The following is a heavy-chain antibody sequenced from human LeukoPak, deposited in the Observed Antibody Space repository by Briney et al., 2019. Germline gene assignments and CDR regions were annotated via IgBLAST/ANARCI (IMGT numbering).Heavy chain of an antibody. D-gene: IGHD1-26*01. J-gene: IGHJ4*02. CDR1: GFTFSSYA. Sequence: GGSLRLSCAASGFTFSSYAMSWVRQAPGKGLEWVGRIRNKANSYTTEYAASVKGRFTISRDDSKNSLYLQMSSLKTEDTALYYCARARYSANDYSDYWGQGTLVTVSS. CDR2: IRNKANSYTT. V-gene: IGHV3-72*01. CDR3: ARARYSANDYSDY.